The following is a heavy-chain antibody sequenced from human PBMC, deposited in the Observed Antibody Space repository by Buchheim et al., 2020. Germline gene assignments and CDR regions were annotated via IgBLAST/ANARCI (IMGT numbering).Heavy chain of an antibody. J-gene: IGHJ4*02. Sequence: QLQLQESGPGLVKPSETLSLTCTVPGGSISSSSYYWGWISQPPGEGLGWIGSIIYSGCNYYNPFLKSRVTISVDTSKTQFSLKLSSVTAADTAVYYCARLNTIFGVTNPEEDYWGQGTL. CDR1: GGSISSSSYY. CDR3: ARLNTIFGVTNPEEDY. V-gene: IGHV4-39*01. CDR2: IIYSGCN. D-gene: IGHD3-3*01.